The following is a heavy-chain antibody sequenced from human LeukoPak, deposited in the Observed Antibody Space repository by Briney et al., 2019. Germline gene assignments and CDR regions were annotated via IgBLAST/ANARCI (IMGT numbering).Heavy chain of an antibody. V-gene: IGHV4-31*03. Sequence: SETLSLTCTVSDGSISSGGYYWNWIRQHPGKGLEWIGYIYYSGSTYYNPSLESRVTISVDTSKNQFSLKLSSVTAADTAVYYCARRTDYWGQGTPVTASS. CDR3: ARRTDY. CDR1: DGSISSGGYY. CDR2: IYYSGST. J-gene: IGHJ4*02.